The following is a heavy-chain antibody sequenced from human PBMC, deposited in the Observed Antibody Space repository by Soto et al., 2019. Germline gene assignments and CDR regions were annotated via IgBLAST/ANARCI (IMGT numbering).Heavy chain of an antibody. CDR2: ISKDGSVI. J-gene: IGHJ4*02. V-gene: IGHV3-30-3*01. Sequence: QVQLVESGGGVVQPGGSLRLSCAASGFSFSRFAIHWVRQAPGKGLEWVAVISKDGSVIYYADSVKGRFTIYRDNSKSSLFLQVNRLTSEDTAVYHCARSRSGAVPDSLGFWGQGTLVTVSS. CDR1: GFSFSRFA. CDR3: ARSRSGAVPDSLGF. D-gene: IGHD3-10*01.